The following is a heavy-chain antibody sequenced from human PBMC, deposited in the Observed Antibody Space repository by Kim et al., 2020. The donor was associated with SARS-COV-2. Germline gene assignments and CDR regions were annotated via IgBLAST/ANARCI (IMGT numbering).Heavy chain of an antibody. CDR1: GFTFSSYA. CDR3: AKDPPYYDFWSGYYEEVDY. V-gene: IGHV3-23*01. CDR2: ISGSGGST. Sequence: GGSLRLSCAASGFTFSSYAMSWVRQAPGKGLEWVSAISGSGGSTYYADSVKGRFTISRDNSKNTLYLQMNSLRAEDTAVYYCAKDPPYYDFWSGYYEEVDYWGQGTLVTVSS. D-gene: IGHD3-3*01. J-gene: IGHJ4*02.